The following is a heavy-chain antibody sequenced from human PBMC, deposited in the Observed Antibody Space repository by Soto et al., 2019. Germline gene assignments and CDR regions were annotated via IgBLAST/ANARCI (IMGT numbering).Heavy chain of an antibody. D-gene: IGHD3-3*01. Sequence: SVKVSCKASGGTFSSYAISWVRRAPGQGLEWMGGIIPIFGTANYAQKFQGRVTITADESTSTAYMELSSLRSEDTAVYYCARRFRSLGDAFDIWGQGTMVTVSS. CDR2: IIPIFGTA. V-gene: IGHV1-69*13. J-gene: IGHJ3*02. CDR1: GGTFSSYA. CDR3: ARRFRSLGDAFDI.